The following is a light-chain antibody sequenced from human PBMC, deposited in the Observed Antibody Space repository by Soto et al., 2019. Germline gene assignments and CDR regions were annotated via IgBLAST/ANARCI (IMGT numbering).Light chain of an antibody. CDR1: RSFSSSY. CDR3: QQYGSSPPYT. J-gene: IGKJ2*01. Sequence: EIVLTQSPDTVSLSPGERATLSCRASRSFSSSYLAWYQQKPGQAPRLLIYAASSRATGIPDRFSGSKSGTDFTLTISRLEPEDSAGYYCQQYGSSPPYTFGPGTKLEIK. CDR2: AAS. V-gene: IGKV3-20*01.